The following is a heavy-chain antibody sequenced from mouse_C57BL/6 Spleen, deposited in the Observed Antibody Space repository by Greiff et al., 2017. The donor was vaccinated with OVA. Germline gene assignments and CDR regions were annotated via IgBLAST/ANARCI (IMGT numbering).Heavy chain of an antibody. Sequence: EVQLVESEGGLVQPGSSMKLSCTASGFTFSDYYMAWVRQVPEKGLEWVANINYDGSSTYYLDSLKSRFIISRDNAKNILYLQMSSLKSEDTATYYCARDTYDGYSYAMDYWGQGTSVTVSS. J-gene: IGHJ4*01. CDR3: ARDTYDGYSYAMDY. CDR2: INYDGSST. D-gene: IGHD2-3*01. V-gene: IGHV5-16*01. CDR1: GFTFSDYY.